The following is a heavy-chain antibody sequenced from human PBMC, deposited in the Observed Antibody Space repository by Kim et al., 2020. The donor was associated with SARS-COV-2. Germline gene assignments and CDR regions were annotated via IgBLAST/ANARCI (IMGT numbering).Heavy chain of an antibody. D-gene: IGHD2-2*01. Sequence: SETLSLTCIVSGDSIRSTSYYWGWIRQPPGKGLEWIGSIYYSGSTYNNPSLKSRLTMSVDTSKNQFSLNLSSVTAADTAMYYCARHLRSPCSTTCYAFASWGQGTLVTVSS. V-gene: IGHV4-39*01. CDR2: IYYSGST. CDR3: ARHLRSPCSTTCYAFAS. J-gene: IGHJ4*02. CDR1: GDSIRSTSYY.